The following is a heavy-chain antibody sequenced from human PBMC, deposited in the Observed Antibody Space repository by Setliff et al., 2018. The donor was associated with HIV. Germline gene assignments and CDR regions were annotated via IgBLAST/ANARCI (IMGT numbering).Heavy chain of an antibody. CDR2: IYYSGDS. CDR3: ARFARDPTD. J-gene: IGHJ4*02. Sequence: SSETLSLTCTVSGASTTSSYWTWIRQSPGRGLEYLGYIYYSGDSNYSPSLKSRLSMSLDASTSQFSLRLNSLTAADTAMYYCARFARDPTDWGRGILVTVSS. CDR1: GASTTSSY. V-gene: IGHV4-59*08.